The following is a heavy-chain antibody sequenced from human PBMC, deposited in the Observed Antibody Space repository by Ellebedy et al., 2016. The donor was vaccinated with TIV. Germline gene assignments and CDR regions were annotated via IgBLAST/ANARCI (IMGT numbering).Heavy chain of an antibody. CDR3: ANEGGWLPHDY. J-gene: IGHJ4*02. D-gene: IGHD5-12*01. CDR1: GFTFSHYG. CDR2: ISTTGNT. V-gene: IGHV3-23*01. Sequence: PGGSLRLSCAASGFTFSHYGMSWVRQAPGKGLEWVSAISTTGNTHYAESVRGRFTVSRDNSKNTLYLQMNSLRSEDTAVYYCANEGGWLPHDYWGQGTLITVSS.